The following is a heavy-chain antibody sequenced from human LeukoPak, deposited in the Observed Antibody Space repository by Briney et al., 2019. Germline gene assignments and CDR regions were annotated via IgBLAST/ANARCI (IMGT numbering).Heavy chain of an antibody. J-gene: IGHJ3*02. V-gene: IGHV3-30-3*01. CDR2: ISYDGSNK. Sequence: GGSLRLSCAASGFTFSSYAMHWVRQAPGKGLEWVAVISYDGSNKYYADSVKGRFTISRDNSKNTLYLQMNSLRAEDTAVYYCAREGAEYSSSVGAFDIWGQGTMVTVSS. D-gene: IGHD6-6*01. CDR1: GFTFSSYA. CDR3: AREGAEYSSSVGAFDI.